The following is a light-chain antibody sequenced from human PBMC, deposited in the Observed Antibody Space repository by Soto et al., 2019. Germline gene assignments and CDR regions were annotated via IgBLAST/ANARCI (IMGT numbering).Light chain of an antibody. CDR1: XXDVGAYHF. Sequence: QSVLTXPAXXXXXXGQSITISCTGTXXDVGAYHFVPWYPHYPGKAPILVTFDVTHRPPGISDRFSGSKSANTASLTISGLQAEDEAFYYCSSYTTRSTLVFGGGTKVTVL. J-gene: IGLJ1*01. CDR3: SSYTTRSTLV. CDR2: DVT. V-gene: IGLV2-14*01.